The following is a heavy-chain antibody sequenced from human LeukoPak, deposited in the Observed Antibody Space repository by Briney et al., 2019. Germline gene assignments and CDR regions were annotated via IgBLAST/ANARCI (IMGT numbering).Heavy chain of an antibody. CDR3: ARTQPPDV. CDR2: ISSGSTYI. J-gene: IGHJ6*04. Sequence: GGPLRLSCAASGFTFSSYSMNWVRQAPGKGLEWVSFISSGSTYINYADSVKGRFITSRDNAKNSLYLQLNSLTAEDTAVYYCARTQPPDVWGKGTTVIVSS. CDR1: GFTFSSYS. V-gene: IGHV3-21*01.